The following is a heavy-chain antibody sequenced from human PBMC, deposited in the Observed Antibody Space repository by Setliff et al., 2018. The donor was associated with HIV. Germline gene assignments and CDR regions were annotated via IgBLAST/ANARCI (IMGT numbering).Heavy chain of an antibody. D-gene: IGHD2-15*01. V-gene: IGHV3-30*02. CDR3: ARAGYCSGGNCHTHYFDS. CDR1: GFTFSSYG. J-gene: IGHJ4*02. Sequence: GGSLRLSCAASGFTFSSYGMHWVRQAPGKGLEWVAFIRYDGSNKYYADSVKGRFTISRDNSKNTLYLQMNSLRPEDTAVYFCARAGYCSGGNCHTHYFDSWGQGTLVTVSS. CDR2: IRYDGSNK.